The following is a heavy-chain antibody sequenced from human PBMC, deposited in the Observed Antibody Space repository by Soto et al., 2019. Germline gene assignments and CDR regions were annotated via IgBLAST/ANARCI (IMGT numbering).Heavy chain of an antibody. CDR2: ISSSSATI. CDR3: ARNPNYCFDVFDV. Sequence: EVQLVESGGGLVQPGGSLRLSCAASGFTFSFHSMNWVRQAPGKGPEWLSYISSSSATIYYADSVKGRFTISRDNARNSLYVQMNDLRDDDTADYYCARNPNYCFDVFDVWGQGAMVTVSS. V-gene: IGHV3-48*02. CDR1: GFTFSFHS. J-gene: IGHJ3*01. D-gene: IGHD1-7*01.